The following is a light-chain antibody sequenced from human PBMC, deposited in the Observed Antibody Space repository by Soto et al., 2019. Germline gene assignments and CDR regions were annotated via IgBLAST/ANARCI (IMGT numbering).Light chain of an antibody. CDR1: QDIGND. J-gene: IGKJ2*01. V-gene: IGKV1-17*01. CDR2: GAS. Sequence: DIQMTQSPSSLSASVGDRVTITCRASQDIGNDLGWFQQKPGKAPKRLIYGASILQSGVPSRFSGSGSGIECTLTITSLQPEDFATFYCLQHNSYPFTFGQGTKLEIK. CDR3: LQHNSYPFT.